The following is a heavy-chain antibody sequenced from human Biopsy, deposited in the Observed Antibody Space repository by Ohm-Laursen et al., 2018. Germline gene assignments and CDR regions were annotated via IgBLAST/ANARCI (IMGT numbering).Heavy chain of an antibody. J-gene: IGHJ6*02. Sequence: TQTLTLTCSFSGFSLSARGMCVSWIRQAPGKALEWLARVDWVDYKDYSASLQTKLSISKDTSNDQVVLTVNNVDPADTATYYCARTPILIVSAGLVYRHRRHLQGMDVWGRGIAVTVS. CDR1: GFSLSARGMC. CDR2: VDWVDYK. D-gene: IGHD6-13*01. CDR3: ARTPILIVSAGLVYRHRRHLQGMDV. V-gene: IGHV2-70*11.